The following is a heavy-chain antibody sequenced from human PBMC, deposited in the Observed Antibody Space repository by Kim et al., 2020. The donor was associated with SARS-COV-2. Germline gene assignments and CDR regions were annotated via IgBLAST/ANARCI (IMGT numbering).Heavy chain of an antibody. Sequence: SETLSLTCTVSGGSINSGCYYWGWLRQAPGKGREWIGSMFHSGSTYYNPSLKSRVTISADASKNQFSLKLITVTAADTAFYYCSRHTAGGDNLDYFDSWG. D-gene: IGHD1-1*01. J-gene: IGHJ4*01. CDR2: MFHSGST. CDR3: SRHTAGGDNLDYFDS. V-gene: IGHV4-39*01. CDR1: GGSINSGCYY.